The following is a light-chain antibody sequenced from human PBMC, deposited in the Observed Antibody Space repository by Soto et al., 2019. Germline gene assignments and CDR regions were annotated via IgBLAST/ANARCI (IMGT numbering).Light chain of an antibody. Sequence: QSVLTQSPSASASLGASVKLTCTLSSGHSSYAIAWHQQQPEKGPRYLMKLDSDGSHTKGDAIPDRFSGSSSGAERYLTTSSLQYEDEADDYCQTWGTGIHVVFGGGTKLTVL. J-gene: IGLJ2*01. CDR1: SGHSSYA. CDR2: LDSDGSH. CDR3: QTWGTGIHVV. V-gene: IGLV4-69*01.